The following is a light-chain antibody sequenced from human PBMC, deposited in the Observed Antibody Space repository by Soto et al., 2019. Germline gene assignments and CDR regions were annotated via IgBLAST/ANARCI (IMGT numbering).Light chain of an antibody. CDR3: QQLSTYPST. Sequence: IQLTQSPSSLSASVGYRVTITCLASQGIGSYLAWYQQKPGEAPKLLIFAASTLQSGVPSRFSGSGSGTDFTLTISSLQAEDFATYYCQQLSTYPSTFGGGTKVDIK. J-gene: IGKJ4*01. CDR1: QGIGSY. CDR2: AAS. V-gene: IGKV1-9*01.